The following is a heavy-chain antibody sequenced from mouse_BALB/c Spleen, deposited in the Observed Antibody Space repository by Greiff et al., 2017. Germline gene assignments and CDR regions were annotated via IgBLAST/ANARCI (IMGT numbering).Heavy chain of an antibody. CDR3: NAGRYDVRFAY. Sequence: VQLKESGAELVRSGASVKLSCTASGFNIKDYYMHWVKQRPEQGLEWIGWIDPENGDTEYAPKFQGKATMTADTSSNTAYLQLSSLTSEDTAVYYCNAGRYDVRFAYWGQGTLVTVSA. J-gene: IGHJ3*01. CDR2: IDPENGDT. V-gene: IGHV14-4*02. CDR1: GFNIKDYY. D-gene: IGHD2-14*01.